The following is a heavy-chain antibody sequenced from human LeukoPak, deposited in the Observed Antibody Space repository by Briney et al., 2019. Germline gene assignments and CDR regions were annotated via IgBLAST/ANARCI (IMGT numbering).Heavy chain of an antibody. CDR3: AKDRSGYDFAFDI. V-gene: IGHV3-30*02. J-gene: IGHJ3*02. Sequence: GGSLRLSCAASGFTFSSYGMHWVRQAPGKGLEWVAFTRYDGSNKYYADSVKGRFTISRDNSKSTLYLQMNSLRAEDTAVYYCAKDRSGYDFAFDIWGQGTMVTVSS. D-gene: IGHD5-12*01. CDR2: TRYDGSNK. CDR1: GFTFSSYG.